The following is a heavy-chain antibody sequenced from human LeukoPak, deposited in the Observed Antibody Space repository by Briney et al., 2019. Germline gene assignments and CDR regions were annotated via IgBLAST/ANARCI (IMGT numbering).Heavy chain of an antibody. CDR1: GYTFTGYY. CDR2: INPNSGGT. Sequence: ASVKVSCKASGYTFTGYYMHWVRQAPGQGLEWMGWINPNSGGTNYAQKFQGRVTMTRDTSISTAYMELSRLRSDDTAVYYCARYNSVGDVAWWFDPWGQGTLVTVSS. V-gene: IGHV1-2*02. D-gene: IGHD1-20*01. CDR3: ARYNSVGDVAWWFDP. J-gene: IGHJ5*02.